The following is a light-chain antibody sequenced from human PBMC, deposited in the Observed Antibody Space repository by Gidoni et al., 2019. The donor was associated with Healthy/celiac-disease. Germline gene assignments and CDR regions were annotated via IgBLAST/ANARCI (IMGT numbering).Light chain of an antibody. CDR1: QSISSY. V-gene: IGKV1-39*01. CDR3: QQSYSTPPRT. J-gene: IGKJ1*01. CDR2: AAS. Sequence: DIQMTQSPSSLSGSVGDRVTITCRANQSISSYLNWYQQKPGKAPKLLIYAASSLKSGVPSRFSGSGSGTYFTLTISSLQPEYFATYYCQQSYSTPPRTFGQGTKVEIK.